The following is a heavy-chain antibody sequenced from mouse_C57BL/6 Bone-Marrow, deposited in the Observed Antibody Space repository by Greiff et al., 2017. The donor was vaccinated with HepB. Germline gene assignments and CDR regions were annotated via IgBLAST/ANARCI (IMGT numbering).Heavy chain of an antibody. CDR2: ISNLAYSI. D-gene: IGHD1-1*01. V-gene: IGHV5-15*01. Sequence: EVKVVESGGGLVQPGGSLKLSCAASGFTFSDYGMAWVRQAPRKGPEWVAFISNLAYSIYYADTVTGRFTISRENAKNTLYLEMSSLRSEDTAMYYCARQRYYGKGYFDVWGTGTTVTVSS. CDR1: GFTFSDYG. J-gene: IGHJ1*03. CDR3: ARQRYYGKGYFDV.